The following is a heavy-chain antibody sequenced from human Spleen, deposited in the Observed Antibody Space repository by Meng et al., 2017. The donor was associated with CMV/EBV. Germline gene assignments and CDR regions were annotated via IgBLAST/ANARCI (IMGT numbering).Heavy chain of an antibody. CDR3: ARGHREVCSSTSCYAYYFDY. J-gene: IGHJ4*02. Sequence: IYDINWVRQATGQGLEWMGWMNPNSGNTGYAQKFQGRVTITRNTSISTAYMELSSLRSEDTAVYYCARGHREVCSSTSCYAYYFDYWGQGTLVTVSS. CDR2: MNPNSGNT. D-gene: IGHD2-2*01. V-gene: IGHV1-8*03. CDR1: IYD.